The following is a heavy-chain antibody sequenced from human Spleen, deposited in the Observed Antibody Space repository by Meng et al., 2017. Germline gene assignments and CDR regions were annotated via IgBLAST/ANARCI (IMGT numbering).Heavy chain of an antibody. CDR1: GGSFSGYY. CDR3: ARGPTTMAHDFDY. J-gene: IGHJ4*02. CDR2: INHSGIT. Sequence: QVELQPWGAGLLKPSETLSLPCAVYGGSFSGYYWNWNRQPPGKGLEWIGDINHSGITNYNPSLKSRVTISVDTSKNQFFLKLSSVTAADSAVYYCARGPTTMAHDFDYWGQGTLVTVSS. D-gene: IGHD4-11*01. V-gene: IGHV4-34*01.